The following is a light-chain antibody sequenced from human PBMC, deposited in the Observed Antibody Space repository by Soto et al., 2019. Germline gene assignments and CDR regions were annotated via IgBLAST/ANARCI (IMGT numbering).Light chain of an antibody. J-gene: IGLJ3*02. CDR2: ANN. V-gene: IGLV1-40*01. Sequence: QSVLTQPPSVSGAPGQRVTISCTGSSSNIGANYDVHWYQQRPGSAPKLLIFANNNRPSGVPDRFSGSKSGTSASLAITGLQAEDEGDYYCQSYDNSLTSRVFGGGTKLTVL. CDR3: QSYDNSLTSRV. CDR1: SSNIGANYD.